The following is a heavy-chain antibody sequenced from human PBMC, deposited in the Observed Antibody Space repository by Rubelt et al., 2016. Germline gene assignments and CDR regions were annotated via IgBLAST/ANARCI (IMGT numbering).Heavy chain of an antibody. CDR1: GFTFSTYS. Sequence: LQLVESGGGVVQPGGSLRLSCAASGFTFSTYSMNWVRQAPGTGLEWVSHIGSTIDYVDSAKGRFTNSRDNAKDSVYMEMGSLRAEDSAVYYCARDSNWGFDYWGQGIQVTVSS. CDR3: ARDSNWGFDY. D-gene: IGHD7-27*01. CDR2: IGSTI. V-gene: IGHV3-48*04. J-gene: IGHJ4*02.